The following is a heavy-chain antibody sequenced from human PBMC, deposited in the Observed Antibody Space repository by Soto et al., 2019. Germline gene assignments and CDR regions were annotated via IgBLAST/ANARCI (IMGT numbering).Heavy chain of an antibody. Sequence: GGSLRLSCAASGFTFSSYAMSWVRQAPGKGLEWVSAISGSGGSTYYADSVKGRFTISRDNSKNTLYLQMNSLRAEDTAVYYYAKDLGGDSGYAFDYWGQGTLVTVSS. CDR1: GFTFSSYA. J-gene: IGHJ4*02. CDR2: ISGSGGST. CDR3: AKDLGGDSGYAFDY. D-gene: IGHD5-12*01. V-gene: IGHV3-23*01.